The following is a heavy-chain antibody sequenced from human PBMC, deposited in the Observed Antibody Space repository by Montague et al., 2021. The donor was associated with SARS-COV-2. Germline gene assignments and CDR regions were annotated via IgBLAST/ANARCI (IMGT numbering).Heavy chain of an antibody. CDR1: GGSITVSRYD. V-gene: IGHV4-39*01. D-gene: IGHD1-1*01. J-gene: IGHJ3*02. CDR2: VHYTGTT. Sequence: SETLSLTCTVSGGSITVSRYDWGWIRQPPGKGLQWIGSVHYTGTTSYNASLKSRLTISVDTSENQFSLKMTSVTASDTAVYSCARHRANAGSFDIWGQGTMVTVSS. CDR3: ARHRANAGSFDI.